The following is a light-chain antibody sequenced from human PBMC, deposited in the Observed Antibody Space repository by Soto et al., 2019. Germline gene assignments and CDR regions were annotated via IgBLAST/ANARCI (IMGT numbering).Light chain of an antibody. Sequence: ETVLTQSPATLSLSPGDRATLSCRASQSITTYLAWYQQKTGQAPKFLFYDASNRATGIPARFSASGSGTDFTLTISSLEPEDSAVYYCQQRSSWWTFGQGTKVEIK. J-gene: IGKJ1*01. CDR1: QSITTY. CDR3: QQRSSWWT. V-gene: IGKV3-11*01. CDR2: DAS.